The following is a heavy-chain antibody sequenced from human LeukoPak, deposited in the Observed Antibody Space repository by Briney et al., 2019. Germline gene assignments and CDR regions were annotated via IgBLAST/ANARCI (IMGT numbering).Heavy chain of an antibody. CDR3: AKGSGSIAVDNLCVY. D-gene: IGHD6-19*01. Sequence: PGGSLRLSCAASGFTFSSYAMSWVRQAPGKGLEWVSVISGSGGSTYYADSVKGRFTISRDNSKNTLFLQMNSLRAGDTAIYYCAKGSGSIAVDNLCVYWGQGTLVTVSS. V-gene: IGHV3-23*01. J-gene: IGHJ4*02. CDR2: ISGSGGST. CDR1: GFTFSSYA.